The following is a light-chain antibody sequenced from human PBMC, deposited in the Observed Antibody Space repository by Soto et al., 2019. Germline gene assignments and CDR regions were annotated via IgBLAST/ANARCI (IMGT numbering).Light chain of an antibody. CDR1: QDVSRN. V-gene: IGKV3-15*01. J-gene: IGKJ1*01. Sequence: MTQSPATLSVSPGERATLSCRTSQDVSRNLAWYQQKPGQAPRLLIYGASIRDTGIPARFSGSGSGTDFILTISGLQSEDSAVYSCQQYDAWPPGTFGQGTQVAI. CDR3: QQYDAWPPGT. CDR2: GAS.